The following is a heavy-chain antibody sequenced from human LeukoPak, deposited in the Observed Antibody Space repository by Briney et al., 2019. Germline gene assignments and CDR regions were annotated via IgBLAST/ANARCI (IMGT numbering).Heavy chain of an antibody. CDR2: ISSSSSYI. V-gene: IGHV3-21*01. Sequence: TGGSLRLSCAASGITFGSYGMHWVRQAPGKGLEWVSSISSSSSYIYYADSVKGRFTISRDNAKNSLYLQMNSLRAEDTAVYYCARDSGEIFDYWGQGTLVTVSS. J-gene: IGHJ4*02. D-gene: IGHD3-10*01. CDR3: ARDSGEIFDY. CDR1: GITFGSYG.